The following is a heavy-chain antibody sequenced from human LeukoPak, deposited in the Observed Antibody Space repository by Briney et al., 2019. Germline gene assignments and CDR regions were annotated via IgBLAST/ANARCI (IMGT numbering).Heavy chain of an antibody. CDR1: GFSLSTSGVG. CDR3: AHFDCSSTSCYQINFDY. D-gene: IGHD2-2*01. V-gene: IGHV2-5*01. CDR2: IYWNGDK. J-gene: IGHJ4*02. Sequence: ESGPTLVKPTQTLTLTCTFSGFSLSTSGVGVGWIRQPPGKALEWLALIYWNGDKRYSPSLKSRLTITKDTSKDQVVLTMTNMDPVDTATYYCAHFDCSSTSCYQINFDYWGQGTLVTVSS.